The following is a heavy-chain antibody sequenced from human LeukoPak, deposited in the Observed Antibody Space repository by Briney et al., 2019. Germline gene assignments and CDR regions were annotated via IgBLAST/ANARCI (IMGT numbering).Heavy chain of an antibody. Sequence: AGRSLRLSCAASGFTFSNYWMNWVRQAPGKGLEWVANIKEDGSEKIYVDSVKGRFTISRDNSKNSLYLQINNLRAEDTAVYYCTRNRGTDYWGQGTLVTVSS. V-gene: IGHV3-7*01. CDR2: IKEDGSEK. D-gene: IGHD1-1*01. J-gene: IGHJ4*02. CDR3: TRNRGTDY. CDR1: GFTFSNYW.